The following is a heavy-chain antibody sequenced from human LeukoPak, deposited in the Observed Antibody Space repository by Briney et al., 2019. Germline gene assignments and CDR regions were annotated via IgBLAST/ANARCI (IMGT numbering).Heavy chain of an antibody. V-gene: IGHV4-59*01. CDR1: GGSISTYY. Sequence: KCSEILSLTCNVSGGSISTYYWSWIRQPPGKGLEWIGYIYYSGSTNYNPSLKSRVTISVDTSKSQFSLKLSSVTAADTAVYYCARSPVRIAAPGRGFDYWGQGTLVTVSS. CDR2: IYYSGST. D-gene: IGHD6-13*01. CDR3: ARSPVRIAAPGRGFDY. J-gene: IGHJ4*02.